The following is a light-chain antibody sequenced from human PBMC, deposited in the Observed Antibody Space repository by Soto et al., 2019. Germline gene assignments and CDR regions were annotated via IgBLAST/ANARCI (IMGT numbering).Light chain of an antibody. CDR1: SSDVGKYDR. J-gene: IGLJ1*01. CDR3: SSYTSTSRYV. Sequence: QSALTQPPSVSGSPGQSVTISSTGTSSDVGKYDRVSWYQQPPGTAPKLIIYEVTNRPSGVPARFSGSKSGNTASLTISGLQAEDEADYYCSSYTSTSRYVFGAGTKVTVL. CDR2: EVT. V-gene: IGLV2-18*02.